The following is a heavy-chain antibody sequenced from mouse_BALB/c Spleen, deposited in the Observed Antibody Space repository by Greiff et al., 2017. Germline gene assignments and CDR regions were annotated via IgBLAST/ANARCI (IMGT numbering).Heavy chain of an antibody. D-gene: IGHD1-1*01. Sequence: LVKTGASVKISCKASGYSFTGYYMHWVKQSHGKSLECIGYISCYNGATSYNQKFKGKATFTVDTSSSTAYMQFNSLTSEDSAVYYCAREGDDYYGSSYGYWGQGTTLTVSS. CDR3: AREGDDYYGSSYGY. V-gene: IGHV1S34*01. J-gene: IGHJ2*01. CDR2: ISCYNGAT. CDR1: GYSFTGYY.